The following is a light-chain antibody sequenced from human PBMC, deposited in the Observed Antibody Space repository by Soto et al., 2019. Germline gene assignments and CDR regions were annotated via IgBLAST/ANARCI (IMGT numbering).Light chain of an antibody. Sequence: QSALTQPPSASGSPGQSVTISCIGTSSDVGGYNYVSWYQQHPGKAPQLMIYEVSKRPSGVPDRFSGSKSGNTASLTVSGLQAEDEADYYCCSYTGSNNRVFGGGTQLTVL. CDR1: SSDVGGYNY. V-gene: IGLV2-8*01. CDR3: CSYTGSNNRV. CDR2: EVS. J-gene: IGLJ3*02.